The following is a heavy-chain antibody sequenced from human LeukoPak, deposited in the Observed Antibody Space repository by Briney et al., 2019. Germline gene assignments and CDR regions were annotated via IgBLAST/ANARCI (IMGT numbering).Heavy chain of an antibody. V-gene: IGHV3-66*02. CDR2: IYSGDST. J-gene: IGHJ4*02. CDR3: ARDLWDATGY. Sequence: GGSLRVSCAVSGFSTNYMSWVRQAPGKGLEWVSVIYSGDSTYYADSVKGRFTISRAISKNTLYLQMNSLRPEDTAVYHCARDLWDATGYWGQGTLVTVSS. D-gene: IGHD3-3*01. CDR1: GFSTNY.